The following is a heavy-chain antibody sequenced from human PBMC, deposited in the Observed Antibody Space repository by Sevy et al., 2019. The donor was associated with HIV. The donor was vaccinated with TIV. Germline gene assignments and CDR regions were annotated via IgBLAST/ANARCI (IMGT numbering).Heavy chain of an antibody. V-gene: IGHV4-59*01. CDR2: IYYTGTT. CDR1: GGSMSSYF. J-gene: IGHJ4*02. CDR3: ARDSVLSPRVFDS. Sequence: SETLSLTYTVSGGSMSSYFWIWIRQPPGKGLEWIGYIYYTGTTNYNPSLKSRLTMSLDTSKNRFSLKLTAVTAADTAVYYCARDSVLSPRVFDSWGQGTLVTVSS. D-gene: IGHD3-10*01.